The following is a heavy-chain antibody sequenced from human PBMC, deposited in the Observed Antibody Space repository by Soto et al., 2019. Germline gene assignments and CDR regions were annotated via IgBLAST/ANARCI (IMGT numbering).Heavy chain of an antibody. D-gene: IGHD3-9*01. CDR3: ARLEGLATISYYFDF. Sequence: SETLSLTCTVSGDSVNSNNVYWGWVRQPPGRRLEFIGNVYYSGITHYNPSLESRVTISVDKSNNEFSLKVISVTAADTAVYYCARLEGLATISYYFDFWGQGSLVTVSS. CDR1: GDSVNSNNVY. CDR2: VYYSGIT. J-gene: IGHJ4*02. V-gene: IGHV4-39*01.